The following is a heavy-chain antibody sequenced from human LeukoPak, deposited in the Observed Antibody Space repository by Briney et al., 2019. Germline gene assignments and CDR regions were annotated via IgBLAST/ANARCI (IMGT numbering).Heavy chain of an antibody. CDR3: ARTGLPSDAFDI. CDR1: GFTFSSYG. J-gene: IGHJ3*02. CDR2: ISSSSSYI. D-gene: IGHD1-14*01. V-gene: IGHV3-21*01. Sequence: PGGSLRLSCAASGFTFSSYGMHWVRQAPGKGLEWVSSISSSSSYIYYADSVKGRFTISRDNAKNSLYLQMNSLRAEDTAVYYCARTGLPSDAFDIWGQGTMVTVSS.